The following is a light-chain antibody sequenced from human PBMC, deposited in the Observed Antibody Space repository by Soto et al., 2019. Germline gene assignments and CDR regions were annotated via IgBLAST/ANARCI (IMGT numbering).Light chain of an antibody. V-gene: IGKV1-17*03. CDR1: QGISNY. J-gene: IGKJ4*01. CDR2: DAS. Sequence: DIQMTQSPSAMSASVGDRVTITCRASQGISNYLAWFQQKPGKAPKLLIYDASSLESGVPSRFSGSGSGTEFTLTISSLQPDDSAVYYCQQRSNRLTFGGGTKVDIK. CDR3: QQRSNRLT.